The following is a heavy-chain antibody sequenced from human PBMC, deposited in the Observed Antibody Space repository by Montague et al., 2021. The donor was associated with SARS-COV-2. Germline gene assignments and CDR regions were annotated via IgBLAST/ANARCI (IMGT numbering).Heavy chain of an antibody. CDR3: AHRPGIAVAGGAFDI. CDR2: IYWNDDK. V-gene: IGHV2-5*01. Sequence: PALVKPTQTLTLTCTFSGFSLSTSGVGVGWIRQPPGKALEWLALIYWNDDKRYSPFLKSRLTITKDTSKNQVVLTMTNMDPVDTATYYRAHRPGIAVAGGAFDIWGQGTMVTVSS. CDR1: GFSLSTSGVG. J-gene: IGHJ3*02. D-gene: IGHD6-19*01.